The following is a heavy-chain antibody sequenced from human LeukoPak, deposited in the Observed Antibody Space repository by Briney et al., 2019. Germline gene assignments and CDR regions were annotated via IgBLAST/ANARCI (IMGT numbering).Heavy chain of an antibody. CDR2: ISGSGGST. Sequence: GGSLRLSCAASGSTFSSYAMSWVRQAPEKGLEWVSAISGSGGSTYYADSVKGRFTISRDNSKNTLYLQMNSLRAEDTAVYYCAKDPYSSSGYYFDYWGQGTLVTVSS. D-gene: IGHD6-6*01. J-gene: IGHJ4*02. CDR1: GSTFSSYA. V-gene: IGHV3-23*01. CDR3: AKDPYSSSGYYFDY.